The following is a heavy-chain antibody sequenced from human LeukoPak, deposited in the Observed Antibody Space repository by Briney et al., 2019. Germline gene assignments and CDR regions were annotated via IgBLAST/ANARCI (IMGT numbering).Heavy chain of an antibody. J-gene: IGHJ6*02. Sequence: GGSLRLSCSASGFPFSSYAMHWVREAPGEGLEYVSAISDSGGSTYYADSVKGRFTISRDNSKNTLYLQMSSLRAEDTAVYFCVRGYSFGPYGMDVWGQGTTVTVSS. V-gene: IGHV3-64D*09. CDR3: VRGYSFGPYGMDV. D-gene: IGHD2-15*01. CDR1: GFPFSSYA. CDR2: ISDSGGST.